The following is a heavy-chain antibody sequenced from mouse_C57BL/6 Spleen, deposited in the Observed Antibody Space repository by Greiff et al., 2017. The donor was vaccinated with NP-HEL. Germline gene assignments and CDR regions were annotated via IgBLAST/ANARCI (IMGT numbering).Heavy chain of an antibody. CDR1: GYTFTSYW. CDR2: IYPGNSDT. CDR3: SGDGSSSAGYFDV. D-gene: IGHD1-1*01. Sequence: VQLQQSGTVLARPGASVKMSCKTSGYTFTSYWMHWVKQRPGQGLEWIGAIYPGNSDTSYNQKFKGKAKLTAVTSAITAYMELSSLTNEDSAFYYGSGDGSSSAGYFDVWGKGTTVTVSS. J-gene: IGHJ1*03. V-gene: IGHV1-5*01.